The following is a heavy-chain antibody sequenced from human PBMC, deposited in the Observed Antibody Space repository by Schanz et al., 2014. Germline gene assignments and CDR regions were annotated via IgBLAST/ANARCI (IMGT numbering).Heavy chain of an antibody. CDR2: ISGRDGST. J-gene: IGHJ4*02. D-gene: IGHD3-10*01. CDR1: GFTFSSYA. CDR3: ARGGFGEVSYFDY. Sequence: EVHLLDSGGGLVQPGGSLRLSCAASGFTFSSYAMTWVRQAPGMGLEWVSAISGRDGSTYYADSVRGRFTISRDNSKNTLYLQMNSLRPEDTAVYYCARGGFGEVSYFDYWGQGTLVTVSS. V-gene: IGHV3-23*01.